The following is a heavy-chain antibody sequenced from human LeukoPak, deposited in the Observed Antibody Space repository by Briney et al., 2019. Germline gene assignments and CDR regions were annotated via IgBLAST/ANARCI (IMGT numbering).Heavy chain of an antibody. J-gene: IGHJ4*02. V-gene: IGHV1-69*04. CDR3: GRAPPYYYDSSGYFDY. D-gene: IGHD3-22*01. CDR2: IIPILGIA. CDR1: GGTFSSYA. Sequence: GASVKVSCKASGGTFSSYAISWVRQAPGQGLEWMGRIIPILGIANYAQKFQGRVTITADKSTSTAYMELSSLRSEDTAVYYCGRAPPYYYDSSGYFDYWGQGTLVTVSS.